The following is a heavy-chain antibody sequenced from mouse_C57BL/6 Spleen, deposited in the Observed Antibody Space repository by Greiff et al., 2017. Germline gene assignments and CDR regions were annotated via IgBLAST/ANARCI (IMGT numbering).Heavy chain of an antibody. CDR2: IDPSDSYT. CDR1: GYTFTSYW. J-gene: IGHJ4*01. Sequence: QVQLQQPGAELVKPGASVKLSCKASGYTFTSYWMQWVKQRPGQGLEWIGEIDPSDSYTNYNQKFKGKATLTVDTSSSTAYMQLSSLTSEDSADYYCARRGYDGDAMDYWGQGTSVTVSS. D-gene: IGHD2-2*01. CDR3: ARRGYDGDAMDY. V-gene: IGHV1-50*01.